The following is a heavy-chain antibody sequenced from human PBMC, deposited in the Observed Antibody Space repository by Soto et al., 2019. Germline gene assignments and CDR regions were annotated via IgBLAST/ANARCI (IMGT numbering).Heavy chain of an antibody. CDR2: IYYSGST. CDR3: ARGRPWELYDY. CDR1: GGSISTYY. J-gene: IGHJ4*02. V-gene: IGHV4-59*12. Sequence: QVQLQESGPGLVKPSETLSLTCTVSGGSISTYYWSWIRQPPGKGLEWVGYIYYSGSTNYNPSLKXRVTIAVDTSNNQFSLKLSSMTAADTAVYYCARGRPWELYDYWGQGTLVTVSS. D-gene: IGHD1-7*01.